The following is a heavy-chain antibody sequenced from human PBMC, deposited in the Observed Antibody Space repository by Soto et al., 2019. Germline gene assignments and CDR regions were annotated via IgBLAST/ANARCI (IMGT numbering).Heavy chain of an antibody. J-gene: IGHJ6*02. D-gene: IGHD2-15*01. CDR3: ARREYCSGGSCYPGMDV. CDR1: GGTFSSYA. V-gene: IGHV1-69*13. Sequence: ASVKVSCKASGGTFSSYAISWVRQAPGQGLEWMGGIIPIFGTANYAQKFQGRVTITADESTSTAYMELSSLRSEDTAVYYCARREYCSGGSCYPGMDVWGQGTTVTVSS. CDR2: IIPIFGTA.